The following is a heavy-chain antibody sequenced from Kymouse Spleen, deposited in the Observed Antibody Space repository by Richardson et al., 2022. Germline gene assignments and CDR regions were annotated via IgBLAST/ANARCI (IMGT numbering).Heavy chain of an antibody. CDR3: TFITGTTSAFDI. V-gene: IGHV3-73*02. J-gene: IGHJ3*02. CDR2: IRSKANSYAT. CDR1: GFTFSGSA. Sequence: EVQLVESGGGLVQPGGSLKLSCAASGFTFSGSAMHWVRQASGKGLEWVGRIRSKANSYATAYAASVKGRFTISRDDSKNTAYLQMNSLKTEDTAVYYCTFITGTTSAFDIWGQGTMVTVSS. D-gene: IGHD1-7*01.